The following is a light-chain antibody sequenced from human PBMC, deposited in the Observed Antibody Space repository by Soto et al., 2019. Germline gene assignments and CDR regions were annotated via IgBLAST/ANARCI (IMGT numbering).Light chain of an antibody. CDR2: DVS. J-gene: IGLJ1*01. Sequence: QPVLTQPASVSGSPGQSITISCTGTSCDVGGYNYVSWYQQHPGKAPKFMIYDVSNRPSGVSNRFSGSKSGNTASLTISGLQAEDEADYYCCSYTTSNTRQIVFGTGTKVTV. CDR1: SCDVGGYNY. CDR3: CSYTTSNTRQIV. V-gene: IGLV2-14*01.